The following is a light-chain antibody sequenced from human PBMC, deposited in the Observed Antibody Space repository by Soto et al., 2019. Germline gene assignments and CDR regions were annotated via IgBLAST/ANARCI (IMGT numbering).Light chain of an antibody. J-gene: IGKJ1*01. CDR3: RRYSSDST. CDR1: QSINNW. Sequence: DIRMTQSPSTLSASVGDRVTITCRASQSINNWLAWYQQKPGKAPKLLIYRASSLENAVLARFSGRGSGTEFIFSITGLQPDDFATYYCRRYSSDSTFGQGTKVEIK. V-gene: IGKV1-5*03. CDR2: RAS.